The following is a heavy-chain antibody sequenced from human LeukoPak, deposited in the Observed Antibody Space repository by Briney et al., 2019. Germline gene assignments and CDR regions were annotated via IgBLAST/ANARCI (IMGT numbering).Heavy chain of an antibody. D-gene: IGHD1-1*01. J-gene: IGHJ4*02. Sequence: GGSLRLSCAASGFTLSSFTMNWVRQVPGMGLEWVSSISSESSGSNTDYADPVRGRFTISRDNSKNTVYLQMNSLRVEDTAIYYCARGQEFDDGVFDSWGQVTLVTVSS. CDR3: ARGQEFDDGVFDS. V-gene: IGHV3-21*04. CDR2: ISSESSGSNT. CDR1: GFTLSSFT.